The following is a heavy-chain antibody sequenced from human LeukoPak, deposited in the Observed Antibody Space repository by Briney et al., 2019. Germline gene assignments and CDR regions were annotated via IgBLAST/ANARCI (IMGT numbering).Heavy chain of an antibody. V-gene: IGHV1-18*04. D-gene: IGHD6-6*01. Sequence: ASVKVSCKASGYTFTGYYMHWVRQAPGQGLEWMGWISAYNGNTNYAQKLQGRVTMTTDTSTSTAYMELRSLRSDDTAVYYCARYSSSSFDYWGQGTLVTVSS. CDR3: ARYSSSSFDY. J-gene: IGHJ4*02. CDR1: GYTFTGYY. CDR2: ISAYNGNT.